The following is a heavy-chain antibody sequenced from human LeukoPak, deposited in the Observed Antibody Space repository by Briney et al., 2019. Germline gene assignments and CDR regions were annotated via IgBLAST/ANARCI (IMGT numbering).Heavy chain of an antibody. CDR1: GFTFSGSA. CDR3: TRNIWFGAPFDY. CDR2: IRSKANSYAT. D-gene: IGHD3-10*01. V-gene: IGHV3-73*01. Sequence: PGGSLRLSCAASGFTFSGSAMHWVRQASGKGLEWAGRIRSKANSYATAYAASVKGRFTISRDDSKNTAYLQMNSLKTEDTAVYYCTRNIWFGAPFDYWGQGTLVTVSS. J-gene: IGHJ4*02.